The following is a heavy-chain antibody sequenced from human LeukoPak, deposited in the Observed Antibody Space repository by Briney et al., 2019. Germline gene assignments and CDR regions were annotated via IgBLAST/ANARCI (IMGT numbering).Heavy chain of an antibody. J-gene: IGHJ4*02. CDR2: IKNDGSDK. CDR3: VNLGYSD. D-gene: IGHD5-12*01. CDR1: GFSFSAAW. V-gene: IGHV3-7*03. Sequence: GGSLRLSCEASGFSFSAAWMTWVRQAPGKGLEWVATIKNDGSDKYYVDSVKGRFTLSRDNTKNSVYLQMNSLRVEDTAVYYCVNLGYSDGGQGTLVTVSS.